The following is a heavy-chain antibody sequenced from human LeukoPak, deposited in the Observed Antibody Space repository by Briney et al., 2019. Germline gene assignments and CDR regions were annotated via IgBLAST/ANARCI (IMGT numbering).Heavy chain of an antibody. Sequence: SETLSLTCTVSGASISSYYWSWIRQPPGKGLEWIGYIYYSGNTNYNPSLKSRVTISVDTSKNQFSLKLSSVTAADTAVYYCARKGARGSWYYFDYWGQGTLVTVSS. J-gene: IGHJ4*02. CDR3: ARKGARGSWYYFDY. D-gene: IGHD6-13*01. CDR2: IYYSGNT. V-gene: IGHV4-59*08. CDR1: GASISSYY.